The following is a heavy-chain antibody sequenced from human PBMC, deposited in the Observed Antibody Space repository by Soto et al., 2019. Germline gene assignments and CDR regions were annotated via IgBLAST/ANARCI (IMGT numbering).Heavy chain of an antibody. CDR3: ARPYSGSYSFDY. Sequence: GGSLRLSCAASGFPFSSYNMNWVRQAPGKGLEWVSSITSTTSDIYYADSVKGRFTISRDNAKNSLYLHMNSLRAEDTAVYYCARPYSGSYSFDYWGQGTLVTVSP. CDR2: ITSTTSDI. D-gene: IGHD1-26*01. V-gene: IGHV3-21*01. CDR1: GFPFSSYN. J-gene: IGHJ4*02.